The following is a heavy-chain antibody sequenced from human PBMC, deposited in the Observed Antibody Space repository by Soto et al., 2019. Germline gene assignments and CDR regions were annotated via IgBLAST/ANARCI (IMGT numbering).Heavy chain of an antibody. CDR2: IYYGGST. CDR3: ATHPPYGPLDH. Sequence: SETLSLTCTVSGGSISSSSYYWGWIRQPPGKGLEWIGDIYYGGSTYYNPSLKSRVTISVDTSKNQFSLRLTSVTAADTAVYYCATHPPYGPLDHWGQGTLVTVSS. J-gene: IGHJ4*02. CDR1: GGSISSSSYY. D-gene: IGHD4-17*01. V-gene: IGHV4-39*01.